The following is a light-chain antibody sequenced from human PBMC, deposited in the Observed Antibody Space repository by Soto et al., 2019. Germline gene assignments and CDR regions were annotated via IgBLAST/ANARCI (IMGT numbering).Light chain of an antibody. J-gene: IGKJ1*01. CDR1: QSISSN. V-gene: IGKV3-15*01. CDR3: QQYNNWPPWT. Sequence: EIVMTQSPATLSASPGERVTLSCRPSQSISSNLAWYQQKPGQTPRLLIYGASTRATGFPARFSGSGSGTEFTLTISSLQSEDFAVYYCQQYNNWPPWTFGQGTKVEIK. CDR2: GAS.